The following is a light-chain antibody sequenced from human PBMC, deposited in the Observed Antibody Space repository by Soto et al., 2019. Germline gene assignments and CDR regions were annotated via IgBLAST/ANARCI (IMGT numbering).Light chain of an antibody. V-gene: IGLV2-14*01. CDR1: SGDVGGYNY. CDR2: EVS. CDR3: SSYTSSSTRDV. J-gene: IGLJ1*01. Sequence: QSALTQPASVSGSPGQSITISCTGTSGDVGGYNYVSWYQQHPGKAPKLMIYEVSNRPSGVSNRFSGSKSGNTASLTISGLQAEDEADYYCSSYTSSSTRDVFGTGTKLTVL.